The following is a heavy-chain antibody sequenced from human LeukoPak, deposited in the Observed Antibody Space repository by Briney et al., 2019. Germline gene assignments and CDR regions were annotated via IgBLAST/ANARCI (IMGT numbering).Heavy chain of an antibody. V-gene: IGHV4-34*01. J-gene: IGHJ6*04. CDR3: AREPIRKYCSSTSCPRYYYYGMDV. CDR1: GGSFSGYY. CDR2: INHSGST. D-gene: IGHD2-2*01. Sequence: SETLSLTCAVYGGSFSGYYWSWIRQPPGKGREWIGEINHSGSTNYNPSLKSRVTISVDTSKNQFSLKLSSVTAADTAVYYCAREPIRKYCSSTSCPRYYYYGMDVWGKGTTVTVSS.